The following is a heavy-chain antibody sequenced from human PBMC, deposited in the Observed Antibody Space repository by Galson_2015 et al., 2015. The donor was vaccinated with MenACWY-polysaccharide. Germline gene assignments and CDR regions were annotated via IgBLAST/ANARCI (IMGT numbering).Heavy chain of an antibody. Sequence: SLRLSCAASGFTFSSYAMNWVCQAPGKGLEWVSAISNSGGSTYYADSVKGRFTISRDNSKNTLFLQMNSLRAEDTAVYYCAKDKGGGSYWGNTKIDYWGQGTLVTVSS. CDR2: ISNSGGST. D-gene: IGHD1-26*01. V-gene: IGHV3-23*01. J-gene: IGHJ4*02. CDR3: AKDKGGGSYWGNTKIDY. CDR1: GFTFSSYA.